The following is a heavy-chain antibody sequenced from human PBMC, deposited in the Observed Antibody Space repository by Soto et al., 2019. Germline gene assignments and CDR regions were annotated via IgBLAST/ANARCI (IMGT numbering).Heavy chain of an antibody. J-gene: IGHJ5*02. CDR3: ARGGYDSSGYYYTGSWFDP. CDR1: GGSFSGYY. D-gene: IGHD3-22*01. CDR2: INHSGST. Sequence: PSETLSLTCAVYGGSFSGYYWSWIRQPPGKGLEWIGEINHSGSTNHNPSLKSRVTISVDTSKDQFSLKLSSVTAADTAVYYCARGGYDSSGYYYTGSWFDPWGQGTLVTVSS. V-gene: IGHV4-34*01.